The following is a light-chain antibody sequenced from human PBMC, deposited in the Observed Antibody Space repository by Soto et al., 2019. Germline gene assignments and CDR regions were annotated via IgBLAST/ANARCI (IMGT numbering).Light chain of an antibody. Sequence: QSALTQPASVSGSPGQSITISCTGTSSDVGAYNFVSWYQHHPDKAPKLIIYEVSDRPSGVSSRFSGSMSGNTASLTVSGLQAEDEAYYFCTAYTTSHTWVFGGGTKLTVL. CDR3: TAYTTSHTWV. CDR1: SSDVGAYNF. V-gene: IGLV2-14*01. CDR2: EVS. J-gene: IGLJ3*02.